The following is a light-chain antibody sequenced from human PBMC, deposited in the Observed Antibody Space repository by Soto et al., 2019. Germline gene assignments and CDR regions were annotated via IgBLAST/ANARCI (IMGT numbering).Light chain of an antibody. CDR3: CSYAGSSTFV. CDR2: EDS. J-gene: IGLJ1*01. Sequence: QSALTQPASVSGSPGQSITISCTGTSSDVGGYNYVSWYQQHPGKAPKLMIYEDSERPSGVSNRFSGSKSGYTASLTISGLQAEDEADYYCCSYAGSSTFVFGTGTKLTVL. CDR1: SSDVGGYNY. V-gene: IGLV2-23*01.